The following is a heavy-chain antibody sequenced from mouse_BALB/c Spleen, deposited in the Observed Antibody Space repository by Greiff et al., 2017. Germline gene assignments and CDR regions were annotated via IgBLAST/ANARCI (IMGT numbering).Heavy chain of an antibody. Sequence: QVQLQQPGAELVKPGAPVKLSCKASGYTFTSYWMNWVKQRPGRGLEWIGRIDPSDSETHYNQKFKDKATLTVDKSSSTAYIQLSSLTSEDSAVYYCARWKLTGNYAMDYWGQGTSVTVSS. J-gene: IGHJ4*01. D-gene: IGHD4-1*01. CDR1: GYTFTSYW. V-gene: IGHV1-69*02. CDR2: IDPSDSET. CDR3: ARWKLTGNYAMDY.